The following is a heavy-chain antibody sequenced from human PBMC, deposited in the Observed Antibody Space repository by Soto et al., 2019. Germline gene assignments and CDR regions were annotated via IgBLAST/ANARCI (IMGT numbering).Heavy chain of an antibody. CDR1: AFTFSGYT. D-gene: IGHD5-12*01. V-gene: IGHV3-21*01. CDR3: ARQVATHLDY. Sequence: GGSLRLSCAASAFTFSGYTINWVRQAPGKGLEWVSSVTSSGTYTHYADSVKGRFSISRDNAKNSLYLLMNSLRAEDTAVYYCARQVATHLDYWGQGTLVTVSS. CDR2: VTSSGTYT. J-gene: IGHJ4*02.